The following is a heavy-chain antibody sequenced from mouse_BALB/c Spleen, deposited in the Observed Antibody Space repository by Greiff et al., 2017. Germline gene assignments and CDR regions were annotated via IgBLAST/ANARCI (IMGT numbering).Heavy chain of an antibody. V-gene: IGHV5-15*02. CDR3: ARAGNWDGYAMDY. Sequence: EVNVVESGGGLVQPGGSRKLSCAASGFTFSDYGMAWVRQAPGKGPEWVAFISNLAYSIYYADTVTGRFTISRENAKNTLYLEMSSLRSEDTAMYYCARAGNWDGYAMDYWGQGTSVTVSS. CDR2: ISNLAYSI. J-gene: IGHJ4*01. CDR1: GFTFSDYG. D-gene: IGHD4-1*01.